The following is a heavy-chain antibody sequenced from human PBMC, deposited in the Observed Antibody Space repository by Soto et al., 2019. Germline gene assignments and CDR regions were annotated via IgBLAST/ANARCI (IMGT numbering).Heavy chain of an antibody. Sequence: QVQLQESGPGLVKPSQTLSLTCTVSGGSISSGGYYWSWIRQHPGKGLEWIGYIYYSGSTYYNPSLKSRVTISVDTSKNQFSLKLSSVTAADTAVYYCARSTGYSYGTFYFDYWGQGTLVTVSS. D-gene: IGHD5-18*01. CDR2: IYYSGST. CDR3: ARSTGYSYGTFYFDY. V-gene: IGHV4-31*03. CDR1: GGSISSGGYY. J-gene: IGHJ4*02.